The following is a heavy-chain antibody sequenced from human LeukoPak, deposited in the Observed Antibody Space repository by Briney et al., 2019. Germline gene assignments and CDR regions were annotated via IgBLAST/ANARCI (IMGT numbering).Heavy chain of an antibody. D-gene: IGHD3-22*01. CDR3: AKGDNYYYDSSGYYYPFDY. CDR1: GFTFSSYA. J-gene: IGHJ4*02. CDR2: ISGSGGST. Sequence: GGSLRLSCAASGFTFSSYAMSWVRQAPGKGLEWVSAISGSGGSTYYADSVKGRFTISRDNSKNTLYLQMNSLRAEDTAVYYCAKGDNYYYDSSGYYYPFDYWGQGTLVTVSS. V-gene: IGHV3-23*01.